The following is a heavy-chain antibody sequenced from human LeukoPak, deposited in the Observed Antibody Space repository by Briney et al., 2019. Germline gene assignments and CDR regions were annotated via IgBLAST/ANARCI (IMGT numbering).Heavy chain of an antibody. D-gene: IGHD2-15*01. V-gene: IGHV3-30*02. J-gene: IGHJ4*02. CDR1: GFTFSSYG. Sequence: GGSLRLSCAASGFTFSSYGMHWVRQAPGKGLEWVAFIRYDGSSKYYADSVKGRFTISRDNSKNTLYLQMNSLRAEDTAVYYCAKVGGGYCSGGSCYDSAGFDYWGQGTLVTVSS. CDR3: AKVGGGYCSGGSCYDSAGFDY. CDR2: IRYDGSSK.